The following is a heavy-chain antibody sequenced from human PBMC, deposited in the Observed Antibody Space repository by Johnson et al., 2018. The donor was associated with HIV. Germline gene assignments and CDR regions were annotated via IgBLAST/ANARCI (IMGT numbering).Heavy chain of an antibody. V-gene: IGHV3-66*01. CDR1: GFTFSDYY. J-gene: IGHJ3*02. CDR3: AKGDGYNYAFDI. CDR2: ISSGDRA. D-gene: IGHD5-24*01. Sequence: MQLVESGGGLVKPGGSLRLSCAASGFTFSDYYMSWIRQAPGKGLEWVSVISSGDRAFYGDSVKSRFTISRDNSKNTLYLQMNSLRAEDTAVYYCAKGDGYNYAFDIWGQGTMVTVSS.